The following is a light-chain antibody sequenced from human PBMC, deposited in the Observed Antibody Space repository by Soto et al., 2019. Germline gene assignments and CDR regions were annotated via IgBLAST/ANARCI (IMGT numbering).Light chain of an antibody. V-gene: IGLV2-14*01. Sequence: QSALTQPASVSGSPGQSITISCTGTSSDIGDYNYVSWYQQHPGKAPKLMIHDVSNRPSGVSNRFSGSKSGNTASLTISGLQAEDEADYYCSSYSSSSTLEVFGTGTKLTVL. CDR1: SSDIGDYNY. CDR3: SSYSSSSTLEV. CDR2: DVS. J-gene: IGLJ1*01.